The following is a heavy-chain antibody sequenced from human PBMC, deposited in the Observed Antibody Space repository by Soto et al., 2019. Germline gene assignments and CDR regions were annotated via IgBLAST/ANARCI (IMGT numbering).Heavy chain of an antibody. D-gene: IGHD3-3*01. CDR2: IYYSGST. CDR3: ARGVGITIFVVVIRYNWFDP. V-gene: IGHV4-30-4*02. CDR1: GGSISSGDYY. Sequence: SDTLSLTCTVSGGSISSGDYYWSWIRQPPGKGLEWIGYIYYSGSTYYNPSLKSRVTISLDTSKNQFSLKLSSVTAADTAVYYCARGVGITIFVVVIRYNWFDPWGQGTLVTVSS. J-gene: IGHJ5*02.